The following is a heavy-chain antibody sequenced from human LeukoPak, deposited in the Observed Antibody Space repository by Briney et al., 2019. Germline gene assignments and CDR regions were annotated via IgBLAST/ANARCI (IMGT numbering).Heavy chain of an antibody. J-gene: IGHJ4*02. CDR2: ISGSGGST. CDR1: GFTFSSYA. Sequence: GGSLRLSSAASGFTFSSYAMSWVRQAPGKGLEWVSAISGSGGSTYYADSVKGRFTISRDNSKNTLYLQMNSLRAEDTAVYYCAKGQRPVLLWFGELSDSFDYWGQGTLVTVSS. V-gene: IGHV3-23*01. D-gene: IGHD3-10*01. CDR3: AKGQRPVLLWFGELSDSFDY.